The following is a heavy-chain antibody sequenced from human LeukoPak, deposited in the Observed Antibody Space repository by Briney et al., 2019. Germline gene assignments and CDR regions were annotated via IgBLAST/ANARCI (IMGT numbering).Heavy chain of an antibody. Sequence: PGGSLRLSCAASGFTFSSYGMHWVRQAPGKGLEWVAVIWYDGSNKYYADSVKGRFTISRDNSKNTLYLQMNSLRAEDTAVYYCARDKAHYSSGWYDWGQGTLVTVSS. CDR2: IWYDGSNK. D-gene: IGHD6-19*01. CDR3: ARDKAHYSSGWYD. CDR1: GFTFSSYG. J-gene: IGHJ4*02. V-gene: IGHV3-33*01.